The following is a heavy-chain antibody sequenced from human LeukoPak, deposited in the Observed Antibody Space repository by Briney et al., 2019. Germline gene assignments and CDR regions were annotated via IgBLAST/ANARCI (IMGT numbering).Heavy chain of an antibody. D-gene: IGHD1-7*01. CDR3: ASGGRITGTTMDY. CDR2: MNPNSGNT. Sequence: ASVKVSCKASGYTFTSYDINWVRQATGQGLEWMGWMNPNSGNTGYVQKFQGRVTITRNTSISTAYMELSSLRSEDTAVYYCASGGRITGTTMDYWGQGTLVTVSS. V-gene: IGHV1-8*03. CDR1: GYTFTSYD. J-gene: IGHJ4*02.